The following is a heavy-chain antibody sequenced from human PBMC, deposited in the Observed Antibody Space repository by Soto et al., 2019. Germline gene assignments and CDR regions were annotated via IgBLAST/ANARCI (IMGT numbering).Heavy chain of an antibody. J-gene: IGHJ4*02. V-gene: IGHV1-18*04. D-gene: IGHD3-22*01. CDR3: ASGYFDHFFDF. CDR1: GYNLSTYT. Sequence: QVHLVQSGGEVKKPGASVIVSCKTSGYNLSTYTINWVRQAPGHGLEWIGRISAKNGNTDYPRKFQARVTVTMDTSTTQSYMEVRNLRSDDTAVYYCASGYFDHFFDFWGQGTLVTVSS. CDR2: ISAKNGNT.